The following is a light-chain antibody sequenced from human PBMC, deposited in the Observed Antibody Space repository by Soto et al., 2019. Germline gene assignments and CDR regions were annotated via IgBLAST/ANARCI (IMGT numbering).Light chain of an antibody. CDR2: GAS. CDR1: QSVANN. Sequence: DIVMTQSPATLSVSPGERATLSCRASQSVANNVAWYQQKPGQTPRLLIYGASTRAAGVRARFSGSGYGRQFSLTISSLQSEDFAIYHCQQHNNWPPWTFGQGTKVEV. CDR3: QQHNNWPPWT. V-gene: IGKV3-15*01. J-gene: IGKJ1*01.